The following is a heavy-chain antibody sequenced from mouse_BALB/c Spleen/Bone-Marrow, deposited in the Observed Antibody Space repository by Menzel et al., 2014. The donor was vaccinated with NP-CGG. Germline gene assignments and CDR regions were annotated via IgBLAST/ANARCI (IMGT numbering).Heavy chain of an antibody. CDR2: INPSNGRA. CDR1: GYTFTNYW. Sequence: VQLVESGAEVVKPGASVRLSCKTSGYTFTNYWMHWVKQRPGQGLEWIGDINPSNGRATYSEKFKSKATLTVDTSSSTAYMQLSSLTSEDSAVYYCARYYNYYFDVWGAGTTVTVSS. CDR3: ARYYNYYFDV. J-gene: IGHJ1*01. D-gene: IGHD1-1*01. V-gene: IGHV1S81*02.